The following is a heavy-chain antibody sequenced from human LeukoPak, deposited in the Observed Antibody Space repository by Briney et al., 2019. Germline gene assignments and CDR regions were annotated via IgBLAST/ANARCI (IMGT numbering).Heavy chain of an antibody. Sequence: PSETLSLTCAVYGGSFSGYHWSWIRQPPGKGLEWIGEINHSGSTNYNPSLKSRVTISVDTSKNQFSLKLSSVTAADTSVYYCARGGRPNYVWGSYRYSYYFDYWGQGTLVTVSS. V-gene: IGHV4-34*01. D-gene: IGHD3-16*02. CDR2: INHSGST. CDR3: ARGGRPNYVWGSYRYSYYFDY. J-gene: IGHJ4*02. CDR1: GGSFSGYH.